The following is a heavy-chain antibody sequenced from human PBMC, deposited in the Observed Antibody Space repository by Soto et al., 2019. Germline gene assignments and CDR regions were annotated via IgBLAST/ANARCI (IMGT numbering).Heavy chain of an antibody. CDR3: ARGQAGGSYTY. V-gene: IGHV4-59*01. Sequence: QVQLQESGPGLVKPSETLSLTCTVSGGSISSYYWRWIRQPPGKGLEWIGYIYYSGSTNYNPSLKSRVSISVDTSKNQFSLKLSSVTAADTAVYYCARGQAGGSYTYWGQGTLVTVSS. CDR1: GGSISSYY. CDR2: IYYSGST. D-gene: IGHD1-26*01. J-gene: IGHJ4*02.